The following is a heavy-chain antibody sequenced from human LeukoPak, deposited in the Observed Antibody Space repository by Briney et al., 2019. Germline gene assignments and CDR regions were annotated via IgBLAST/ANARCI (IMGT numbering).Heavy chain of an antibody. CDR2: ISGSGGST. V-gene: IGHV3-23*01. CDR3: AKTPGLDYDSSGYEGY. J-gene: IGHJ4*02. CDR1: GFTFSSYA. Sequence: GGSLRLSCAASGFTFSSYAMSWVRQAPGKGLEWVSAISGSGGSTYYADSVKGRFTISRDNSKNTLYLQMNSLRAEDTAVYYCAKTPGLDYDSSGYEGYWGQGTRVTVSS. D-gene: IGHD3-22*01.